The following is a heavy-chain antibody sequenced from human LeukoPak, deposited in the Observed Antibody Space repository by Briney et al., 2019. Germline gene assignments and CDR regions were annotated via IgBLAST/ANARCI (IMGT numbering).Heavy chain of an antibody. CDR3: ARDIYYYDSSGPAGY. Sequence: GGSLRLSCAASGFTFSSYGMHWVRQAPGKGLEWVAVIWYDGSNKYYADSVKGRFTTSRDNSKNTLYLQMNSLRAEDTAVYYCARDIYYYDSSGPAGYWGQGTLVTVSS. V-gene: IGHV3-33*01. J-gene: IGHJ4*02. CDR2: IWYDGSNK. D-gene: IGHD3-22*01. CDR1: GFTFSSYG.